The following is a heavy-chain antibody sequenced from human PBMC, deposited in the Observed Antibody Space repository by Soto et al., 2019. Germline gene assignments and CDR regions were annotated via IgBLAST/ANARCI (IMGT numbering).Heavy chain of an antibody. CDR1: GFSFSGST. CDR3: AADPITLDYYGMKV. V-gene: IGHV1-58*02. Sequence: QMQLVQSGPEVKKPGTSVKVSCKASGFSFSGSTMQWVRQARGQRLEWIGWIVVGSGDTDYAQKIQERVTITRDMSTSTAYMDLTSLRSEDTAVYYWAADPITLDYYGMKVWGQGTTVTVSS. J-gene: IGHJ6*02. CDR2: IVVGSGDT. D-gene: IGHD5-12*01.